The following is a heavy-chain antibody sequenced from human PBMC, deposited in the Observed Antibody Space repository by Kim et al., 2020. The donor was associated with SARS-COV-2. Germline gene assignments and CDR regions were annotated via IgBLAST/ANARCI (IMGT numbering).Heavy chain of an antibody. CDR1: GFTFSIYA. CDR3: ATYNSGRTLDY. J-gene: IGHJ4*02. CDR2: SGTGGGT. D-gene: IGHD6-19*01. Sequence: GGSLRLSCAASGFTFSIYAMSWVRQAPGKGLEWVSLSGTGGGTYYADSVKGRFTISRDNSKNTLYLQMNSLRAEDTAVYYCATYNSGRTLDYGGQGTLVTVSS. V-gene: IGHV3-23*01.